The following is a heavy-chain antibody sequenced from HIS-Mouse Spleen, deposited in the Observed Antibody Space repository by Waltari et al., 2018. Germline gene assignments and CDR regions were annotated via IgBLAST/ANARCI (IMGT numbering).Heavy chain of an antibody. J-gene: IGHJ3*02. CDR3: ARVKYSNAFDI. Sequence: QVQLQESCPGLVKPSETLSLTCTVSGGSISSYYWSWTRQPPGKGLEWIWYIYYSGSTNYNPSLKSRVTISVDTSKNQFSLKLSSVTAADTAVYYCARVKYSNAFDIWGQGTMVTVSS. V-gene: IGHV4-59*01. CDR2: IYYSGST. CDR1: GGSISSYY. D-gene: IGHD6-6*01.